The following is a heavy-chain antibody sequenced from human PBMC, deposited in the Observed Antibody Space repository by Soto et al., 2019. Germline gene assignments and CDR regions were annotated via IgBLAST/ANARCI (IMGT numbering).Heavy chain of an antibody. D-gene: IGHD3-3*01. Sequence: QVQLVESGGGVVQPGRSLRLSCAASGFTFTTCGMHWVRQAPGKGLEWVALISHDGSNKYYAESVKGRFTISRDNSKNTLNLQMNSLRAEDTAVYSCASTYYDSWSGYYDYYYLDVWGKGTTVTVSS. CDR1: GFTFTTCG. J-gene: IGHJ6*03. V-gene: IGHV3-30*03. CDR2: ISHDGSNK. CDR3: ASTYYDSWSGYYDYYYLDV.